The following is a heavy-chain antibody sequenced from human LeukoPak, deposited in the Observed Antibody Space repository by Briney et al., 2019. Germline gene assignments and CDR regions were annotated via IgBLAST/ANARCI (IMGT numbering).Heavy chain of an antibody. J-gene: IGHJ4*02. D-gene: IGHD3-22*01. Sequence: SETLSLTCAVYGGSFSGYYWSWIRQPPGKGLEWIGEINHSGSTNYNPSLKSRVTISVDTSKNQFSLKLSSVTAADTAVYYCASVDSSGYYSDYWAREPWSPSPQ. CDR2: INHSGST. CDR3: ASVDSSGYYSDY. V-gene: IGHV4-34*01. CDR1: GGSFSGYY.